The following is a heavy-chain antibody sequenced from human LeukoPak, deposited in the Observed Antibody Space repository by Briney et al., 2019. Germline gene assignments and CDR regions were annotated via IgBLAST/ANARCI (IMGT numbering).Heavy chain of an antibody. CDR3: ARGHRSSWFDAFDI. CDR1: GFTFSNYA. Sequence: GGSLRLSCAASGFTFSNYAFHWVRQAPGKGLEYVSAINDNGDTTYYADPVKGRFTISRDISKNTLFLQMGSLRTEDMAVYYCARGHRSSWFDAFDIWGQGIMVTVSS. V-gene: IGHV3-64*02. J-gene: IGHJ3*02. CDR2: INDNGDTT. D-gene: IGHD6-13*01.